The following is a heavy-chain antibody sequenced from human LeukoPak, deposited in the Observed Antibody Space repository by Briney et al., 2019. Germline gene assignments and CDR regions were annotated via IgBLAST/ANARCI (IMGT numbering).Heavy chain of an antibody. CDR3: ARSYGSGSYRPTFFDY. CDR2: ISSSSSYI. J-gene: IGHJ4*02. D-gene: IGHD3-10*01. Sequence: GGSLRLSCAASGFTFSSYSMNWVRQAPGKGLEWVSSISSSSSYIYYADSVKGRFTISRDNAKNSLYLQMNSLRAEDTAVYYCARSYGSGSYRPTFFDYWGQGTLVTVSS. CDR1: GFTFSSYS. V-gene: IGHV3-21*01.